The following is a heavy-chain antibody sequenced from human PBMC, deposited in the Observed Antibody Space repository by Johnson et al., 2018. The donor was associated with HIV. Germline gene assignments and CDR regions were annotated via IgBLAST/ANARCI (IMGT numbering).Heavy chain of an antibody. CDR2: ISSNGGIT. CDR1: GITVSSNY. Sequence: VQLVESGGGVVRPGGSLRLSCATSGITVSSNYMSWVRQAPGKGLEQVSLISSNGGITSYGNSVKGRFTVSRDNSKNRVYLQMGSLRAEDKAVYYCTRDYRGALDIWGQGTMVTVSS. J-gene: IGHJ3*02. CDR3: TRDYRGALDI. D-gene: IGHD4-11*01. V-gene: IGHV3-64*01.